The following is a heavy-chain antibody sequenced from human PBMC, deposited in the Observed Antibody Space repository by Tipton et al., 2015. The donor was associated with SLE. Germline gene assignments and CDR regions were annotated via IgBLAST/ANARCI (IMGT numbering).Heavy chain of an antibody. D-gene: IGHD6-13*01. CDR2: IYSGGST. J-gene: IGHJ4*02. CDR1: GNSISTYY. CDR3: ARVVRLLGAAGHFDN. V-gene: IGHV4-59*08. Sequence: GLVKPSETLSLTCSVSGNSISTYYWSWIRQPPGRGLEWIGYIYSGGSTNYNPSLDSRVTISVDTSENQFSLNLTSVTAADTAVYYCARVVRLLGAAGHFDNWGQGTLVTVSS.